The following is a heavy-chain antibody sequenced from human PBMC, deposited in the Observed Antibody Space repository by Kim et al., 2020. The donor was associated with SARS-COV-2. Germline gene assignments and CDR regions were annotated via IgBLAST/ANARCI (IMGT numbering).Heavy chain of an antibody. V-gene: IGHV1-8*01. D-gene: IGHD3-10*01. CDR3: ARGRITMVRGVIIHHWYFDL. J-gene: IGHJ2*01. CDR1: GYTFTSYD. CDR2: MNPNSGNT. Sequence: ASVKVSCKASGYTFTSYDINWVRQATGQGLEWMGWMNPNSGNTGYAQKFQGRVTMTRNTSISTAYMELSSLRSEDTAVYYCARGRITMVRGVIIHHWYFDLWGRGTLVTVSS.